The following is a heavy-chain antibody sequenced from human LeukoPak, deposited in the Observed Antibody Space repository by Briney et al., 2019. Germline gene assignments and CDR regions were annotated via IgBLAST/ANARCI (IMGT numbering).Heavy chain of an antibody. V-gene: IGHV4-30-4*01. CDR1: GGSISSGDYY. CDR2: IYYSGST. J-gene: IGHJ5*02. CDR3: ARGDYGGIAAAGTPYNWFDP. Sequence: SETLSLTCTVSGGSISSGDYYWGWVRQPPGKGLEWIGYIYYSGSTYYNPSRKSRVTISVDTSENQFSLKLSSVTAADTAVYYCARGDYGGIAAAGTPYNWFDPWGQGTLVTVSS. D-gene: IGHD6-13*01.